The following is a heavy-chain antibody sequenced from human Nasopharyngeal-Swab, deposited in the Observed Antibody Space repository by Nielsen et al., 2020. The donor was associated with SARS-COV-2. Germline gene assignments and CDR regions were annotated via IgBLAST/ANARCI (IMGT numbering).Heavy chain of an antibody. CDR3: ARAIGALAAY. J-gene: IGHJ4*02. D-gene: IGHD2-15*01. Sequence: WIRQPPEKGLEWVANIRQDGGEIYYVDSVKGRFTISRDNAKNSLYLQMNSLRAEDTAVYYCARAIGALAAYWGQGTLVTVSS. V-gene: IGHV3-7*04. CDR2: IRQDGGEI.